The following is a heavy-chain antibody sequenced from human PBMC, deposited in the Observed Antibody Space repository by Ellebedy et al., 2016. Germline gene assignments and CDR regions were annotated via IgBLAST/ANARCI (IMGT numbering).Heavy chain of an antibody. Sequence: SETLSLTXTVSGGSVDTYYWTWIRQSPGKGLEWIGYVFYGGSTKYNPSLRSRVTISLDTSKNQFSLKVTSVAAADTAVYYCATLTIPGGSDFWGQGTLVTVSS. V-gene: IGHV4-59*02. CDR2: VFYGGST. CDR3: ATLTIPGGSDF. CDR1: GGSVDTYY. J-gene: IGHJ4*02. D-gene: IGHD3-3*01.